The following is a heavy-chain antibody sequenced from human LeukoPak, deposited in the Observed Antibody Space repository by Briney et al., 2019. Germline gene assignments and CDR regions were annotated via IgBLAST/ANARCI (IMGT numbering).Heavy chain of an antibody. D-gene: IGHD7-27*01. CDR2: ISWNSGSI. Sequence: GGSLRLSCAASGFTFDDYAMHWVRQAPGKGLEWVSGISWNSGSIGYADSVKGRFTISRDNAKNSLYLQMNSLRAEDTALYYCAKDETGDRGGDFDYWGQGTLVTVSS. CDR3: AKDETGDRGGDFDY. V-gene: IGHV3-9*01. CDR1: GFTFDDYA. J-gene: IGHJ4*02.